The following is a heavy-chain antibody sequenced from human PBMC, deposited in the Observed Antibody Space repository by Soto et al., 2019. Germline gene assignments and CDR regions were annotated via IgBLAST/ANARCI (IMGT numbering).Heavy chain of an antibody. Sequence: SETLSLTCNVSNDSISSYYWNWIRQPPGKGLEWIAYMYSTGTTNYNPSLKSRVTMSVDTSKNHFSLNLTSVTAADTAVYFCARGRYHFGFRWFDTWGQGLLV. V-gene: IGHV4-59*12. J-gene: IGHJ5*02. CDR2: MYSTGTT. CDR3: ARGRYHFGFRWFDT. D-gene: IGHD2-2*01. CDR1: NDSISSYY.